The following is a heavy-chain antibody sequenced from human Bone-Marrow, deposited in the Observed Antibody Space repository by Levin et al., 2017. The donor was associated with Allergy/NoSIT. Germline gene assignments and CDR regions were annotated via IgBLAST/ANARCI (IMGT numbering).Heavy chain of an antibody. Sequence: KISCKASGGTFRTYAISWVRQAPGEGLEWMGGIIPIIGTGRYAQKFQGRVTITADISSYTAYMEVSGLRSEDTALYYCAVGFSTYGMDVWGQGTTVTVSS. D-gene: IGHD1-26*01. CDR2: IIPIIGTG. J-gene: IGHJ6*02. CDR3: AVGFSTYGMDV. CDR1: GGTFRTYA. V-gene: IGHV1-69*06.